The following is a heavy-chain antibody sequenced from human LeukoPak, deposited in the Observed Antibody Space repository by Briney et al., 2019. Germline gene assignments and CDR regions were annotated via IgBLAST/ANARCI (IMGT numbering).Heavy chain of an antibody. CDR3: ARGEGTTAHSWYTYYFDF. D-gene: IGHD6-13*01. J-gene: IGHJ4*02. CDR2: IYNSDSTSDST. Sequence: SETLSLTCTVSGGSISSHYWSWIRQPPGKGLEWIGYIYNSDSTSDSTNYIPSLKSRVTISLDTSKNQFSLKLSSVTAADTAVYYCARGEGTTAHSWYTYYFDFWGQGTLVTVSS. V-gene: IGHV4-59*11. CDR1: GGSISSHY.